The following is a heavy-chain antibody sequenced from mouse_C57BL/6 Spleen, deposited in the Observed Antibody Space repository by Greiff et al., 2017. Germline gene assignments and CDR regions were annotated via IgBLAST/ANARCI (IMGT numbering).Heavy chain of an antibody. D-gene: IGHD2-3*01. Sequence: QVQLKQSGPGLVAPSQSLSITCTVSGFSLTSYAISWVRQPPGKGLEWLGVIWTGGGTNYNSALKSRLSISKDNSKSQVFLKMNSLQTDDTARYYCARTLESLYDGYPYWYFDVWGTGTTVTVSS. CDR1: GFSLTSYA. CDR2: IWTGGGT. CDR3: ARTLESLYDGYPYWYFDV. V-gene: IGHV2-9-1*01. J-gene: IGHJ1*03.